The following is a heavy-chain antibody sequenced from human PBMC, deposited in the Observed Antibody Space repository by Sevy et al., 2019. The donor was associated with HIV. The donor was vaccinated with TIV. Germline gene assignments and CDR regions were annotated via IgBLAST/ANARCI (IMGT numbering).Heavy chain of an antibody. V-gene: IGHV3-53*01. D-gene: IGHD3-3*01. CDR1: GFTVSSNY. CDR2: IYSGGST. Sequence: GGCLRLSCAASGFTVSSNYMSWVRQAPGKGLEWVSVIYSGGSTYYADSVKGRFTISRDNSKNTLYLQMNSLRAEDTAVYYCARYLTRYYYYYYGMDVWGQGTTVTVSS. CDR3: ARYLTRYYYYYYGMDV. J-gene: IGHJ6*02.